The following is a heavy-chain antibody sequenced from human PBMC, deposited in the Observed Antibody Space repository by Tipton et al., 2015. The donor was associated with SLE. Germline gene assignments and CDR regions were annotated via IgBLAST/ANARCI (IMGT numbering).Heavy chain of an antibody. Sequence: SLRLSCVASGFTFRTYSMNWVRQAPGKGLEWVSSISSRSSYIYYADSVRGRFTISRDNAKNSLYLQMNSLRAEDTAVYYCARDRYYYDSRAWFDPWGQGTLVTVSS. CDR3: ARDRYYYDSRAWFDP. V-gene: IGHV3-21*01. J-gene: IGHJ5*02. D-gene: IGHD3-22*01. CDR1: GFTFRTYS. CDR2: ISSRSSYI.